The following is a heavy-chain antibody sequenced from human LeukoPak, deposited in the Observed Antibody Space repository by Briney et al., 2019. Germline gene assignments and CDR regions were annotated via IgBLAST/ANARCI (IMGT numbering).Heavy chain of an antibody. CDR1: GGTFSSYA. CDR2: IIPIFGTA. Sequence: ASVKVSCKASGGTFSSYAISWVRQAPGQRLEWMGGIIPIFGTANYAQKFQSRVTITADESTSTAYMELSSLRSEDTAVYYCARDSSSWPLYYYYGMDVWGQGTTVTVSS. J-gene: IGHJ6*02. V-gene: IGHV1-69*13. D-gene: IGHD6-13*01. CDR3: ARDSSSWPLYYYYGMDV.